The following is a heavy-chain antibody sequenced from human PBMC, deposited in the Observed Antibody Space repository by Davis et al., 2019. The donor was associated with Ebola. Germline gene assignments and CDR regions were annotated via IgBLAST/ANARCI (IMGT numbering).Heavy chain of an antibody. CDR2: ISSSSSYI. J-gene: IGHJ6*02. Sequence: GESLKISCAASGFTFSSYSMNWVRQAPGKGLEWVSPISSSSSYIYYADSVKGRFTISRDNAKNSLYLQMNSLRAEDTAVYYCARSSIAARPGYYYGMDVWGQGTTVTVSS. D-gene: IGHD6-6*01. CDR3: ARSSIAARPGYYYGMDV. CDR1: GFTFSSYS. V-gene: IGHV3-21*01.